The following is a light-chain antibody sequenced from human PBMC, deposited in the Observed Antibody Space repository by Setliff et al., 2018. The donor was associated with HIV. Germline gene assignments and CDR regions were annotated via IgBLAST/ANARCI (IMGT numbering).Light chain of an antibody. Sequence: QSVLTQPPSVSAAPGQKVTISCSGSSSNIGNNYVSWYQQLPGTAPKLLMYGNNKRPSGIPDRFSGSKSGTSATLGITGLPTGDEADYYCETWDSSVSAYVFGTGTKVTVL. V-gene: IGLV1-51*02. CDR1: SSNIGNNY. CDR3: ETWDSSVSAYV. J-gene: IGLJ1*01. CDR2: GNN.